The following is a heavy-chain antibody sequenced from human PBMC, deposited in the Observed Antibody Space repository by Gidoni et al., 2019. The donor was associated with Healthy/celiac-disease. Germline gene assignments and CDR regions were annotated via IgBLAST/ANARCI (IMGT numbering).Heavy chain of an antibody. D-gene: IGHD3-3*01. J-gene: IGHJ6*02. V-gene: IGHV3-53*01. CDR1: GFTVSSNY. CDR2: IYSGGST. CDR3: ASQDFWSGNHMRYYYGMDV. Sequence: EVQLVESGGGLIQPGGSLRLSCAASGFTVSSNYMSWVRQAPGKGLEWVSVIYSGGSTYYADSVKGRFTISRDNSKNTLYLQMNSLRAEDTAVYYCASQDFWSGNHMRYYYGMDVWGQGTTVTVSS.